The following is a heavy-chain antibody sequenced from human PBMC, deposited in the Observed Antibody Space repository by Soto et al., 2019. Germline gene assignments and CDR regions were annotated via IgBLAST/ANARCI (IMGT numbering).Heavy chain of an antibody. D-gene: IGHD2-21*02. CDR3: ARRRYCGADCYSKFYYGMDV. V-gene: IGHV1-69*08. Sequence: QVQLVQSGAEVRKPGSSVKVSCRASGSTFSSYTVNWVRQAPGQGLEWIGRIIPILGTTDYARRFKGRVTSTADRSAKTADMELTSLTSEDTAVYYCARRRYCGADCYSKFYYGMDVWGQGTTVTVSS. CDR2: IIPILGTT. J-gene: IGHJ6*02. CDR1: GSTFSSYT.